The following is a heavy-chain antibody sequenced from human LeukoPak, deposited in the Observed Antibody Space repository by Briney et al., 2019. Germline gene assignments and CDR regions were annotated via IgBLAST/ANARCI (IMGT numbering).Heavy chain of an antibody. V-gene: IGHV3-53*01. D-gene: IGHD6-13*01. Sequence: PGGSLRLSCAASGFTVSSNYMSWVRQAPGKGLEWVSVIYSGGSTYYADSVKGRFTISRHNSKNTLYLQMSSLRAEDTALYYCARGQPPSYYDMDVWGQGTTVTVSS. CDR3: ARGQPPSYYDMDV. CDR2: IYSGGST. J-gene: IGHJ6*02. CDR1: GFTVSSNY.